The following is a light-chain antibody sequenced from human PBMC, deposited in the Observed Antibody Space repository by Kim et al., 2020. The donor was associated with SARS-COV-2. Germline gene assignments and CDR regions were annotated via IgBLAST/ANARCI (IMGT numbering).Light chain of an antibody. CDR1: QTISHW. V-gene: IGKV1-5*03. CDR3: HQYNSYSGT. J-gene: IGKJ1*01. Sequence: ASVGDRVTLTCRASQTISHWVAWYQQKPGKAPKLLIYKASTLESGVPSRFSGSGSGTEFTLTINNLQPDDFATSYCHQYNSYSGTFGQGTKVDIK. CDR2: KAS.